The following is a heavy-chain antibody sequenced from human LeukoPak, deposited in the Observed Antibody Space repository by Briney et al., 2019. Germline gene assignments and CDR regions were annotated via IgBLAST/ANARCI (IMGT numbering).Heavy chain of an antibody. V-gene: IGHV1-69*05. CDR2: IIPIFGTA. CDR1: GYIFTSYG. D-gene: IGHD3/OR15-3a*01. Sequence: GASVKVSCKASGYIFTSYGITWVRQAPGQGLEWMGGIIPIFGTANYAQKFRGRVTITTDESTSTAYMELSSLRSEDTAVYYCASGGLVMPYYYYYYMDVWGKGTTVTVSS. J-gene: IGHJ6*03. CDR3: ASGGLVMPYYYYYYMDV.